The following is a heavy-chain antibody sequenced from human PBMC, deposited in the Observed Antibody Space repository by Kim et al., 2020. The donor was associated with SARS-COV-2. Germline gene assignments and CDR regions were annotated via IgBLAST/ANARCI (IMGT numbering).Heavy chain of an antibody. J-gene: IGHJ4*02. D-gene: IGHD3-10*01. CDR2: IDPSDSYT. CDR1: GYSFTSYW. V-gene: IGHV5-10-1*01. Sequence: GESLKISCKGSGYSFTSYWISWVRQMPGKGLEWMGRIDPSDSYTNYSPSFQGHVTISADKSISTAYLQWSSLKASDTAMYYCARHERGNSGYGDYVDYWGQGTLVTVSS. CDR3: ARHERGNSGYGDYVDY.